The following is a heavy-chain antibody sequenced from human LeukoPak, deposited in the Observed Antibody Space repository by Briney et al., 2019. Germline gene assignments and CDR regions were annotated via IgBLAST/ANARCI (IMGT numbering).Heavy chain of an antibody. CDR2: IYSGGST. V-gene: IGHV3-53*01. J-gene: IGHJ4*02. Sequence: GGSLRLSCAASGFTVSSNYMSWVRQAPGKGLEWVSVIYSGGSTYYADSVKGRFTISRDNSKNTLYLQMNSLRAEDTAVYYCAKELNRLAARPSADYWGQGTLVTVSS. D-gene: IGHD6-6*01. CDR1: GFTVSSNY. CDR3: AKELNRLAARPSADY.